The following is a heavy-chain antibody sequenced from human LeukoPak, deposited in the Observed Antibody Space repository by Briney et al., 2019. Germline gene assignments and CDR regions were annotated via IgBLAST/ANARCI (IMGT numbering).Heavy chain of an antibody. D-gene: IGHD6-19*01. CDR3: ARAVGGTPSYY. V-gene: IGHV3-53*01. J-gene: IGHJ4*02. CDR1: GFTVSSNY. CDR2: IYSGGNT. Sequence: HAGGSLRLSCAASGFTVSSNYMSWVRQAPGKGLEWVSLIYSGGNTYYADSVKGRFTISRDNSKNTLYLQMNSLRAEDTAVYYCARAVGGTPSYYWGQGTLVTVSS.